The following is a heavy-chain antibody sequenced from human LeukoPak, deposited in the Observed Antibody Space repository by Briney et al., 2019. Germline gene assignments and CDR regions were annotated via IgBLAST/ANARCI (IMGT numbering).Heavy chain of an antibody. CDR2: IYTSGST. Sequence: SETLSLTCTVSGGSISSYYWSWIRQPAGKGLEWIGRIYTSGSTNYNPSLKSRVTMSVDTSKNQFSLKLSSVTAADTAVYYCARGACYYGSGKIFDYWGQGTLVTVSS. V-gene: IGHV4-4*07. CDR1: GGSISSYY. J-gene: IGHJ4*02. D-gene: IGHD3-10*01. CDR3: ARGACYYGSGKIFDY.